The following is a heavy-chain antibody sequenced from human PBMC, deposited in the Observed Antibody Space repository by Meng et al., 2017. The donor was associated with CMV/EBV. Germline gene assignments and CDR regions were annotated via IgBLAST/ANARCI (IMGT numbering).Heavy chain of an antibody. V-gene: IGHV3-15*01. J-gene: IGHJ5*02. CDR3: TTDRFCSSTSCYRYLGFDP. CDR1: GFTFSNAW. D-gene: IGHD2-2*02. Sequence: GESLKISCAASGFTFSNAWMSWVRQAPGKGLEWVGRIKSKTDGGTTDYAAPVKGRFTISRDDSKTTLYLPMNSLKTEDTAVYYCTTDRFCSSTSCYRYLGFDPWGQGTLVTVSS. CDR2: IKSKTDGGTT.